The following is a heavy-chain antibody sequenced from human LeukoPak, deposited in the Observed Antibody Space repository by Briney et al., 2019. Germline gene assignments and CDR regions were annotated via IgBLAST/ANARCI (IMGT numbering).Heavy chain of an antibody. D-gene: IGHD5-24*01. J-gene: IGHJ4*02. CDR3: ARDSERWLQFGGDYYFDY. Sequence: PSETLSLTCTVSGGSISSSSYYWGWIRQPPGKGLEWIGSIYYSGSTYYNPSLKSRVTISVDTSKNQFSLKLSSVTAADTAVYYCARDSERWLQFGGDYYFDYWGQGTLVTVSS. CDR2: IYYSGST. CDR1: GGSISSSSYY. V-gene: IGHV4-39*07.